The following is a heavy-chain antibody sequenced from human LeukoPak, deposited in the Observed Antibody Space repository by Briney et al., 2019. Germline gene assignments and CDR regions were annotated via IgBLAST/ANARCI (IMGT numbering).Heavy chain of an antibody. V-gene: IGHV4-61*02. Sequence: SETLSLTCTVSGGSISSGSYYWNWIRQPAGKGLEWIGRIYTSGTTNYNPSLKSRVTISVDTSKNQLALKLNSVTAADTAVYYCALYYHGSDPRRAFDIWGQGTMVTVSS. CDR2: IYTSGTT. J-gene: IGHJ3*02. CDR3: ALYYHGSDPRRAFDI. D-gene: IGHD3-10*01. CDR1: GGSISSGSYY.